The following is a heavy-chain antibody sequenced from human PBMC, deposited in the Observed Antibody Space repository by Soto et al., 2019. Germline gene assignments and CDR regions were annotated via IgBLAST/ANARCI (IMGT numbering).Heavy chain of an antibody. J-gene: IGHJ5*02. Sequence: SVKVSCKASGGTFSSYAISWVRQAPGQGLEWMGGIIPIFGTANYAQKFQGRVTITADESTSTAYMELSSLRSEDTAVYYCAREASAYSSGWSGGWFDPWGQGTLVTVSS. CDR1: GGTFSSYA. D-gene: IGHD6-19*01. V-gene: IGHV1-69*13. CDR2: IIPIFGTA. CDR3: AREASAYSSGWSGGWFDP.